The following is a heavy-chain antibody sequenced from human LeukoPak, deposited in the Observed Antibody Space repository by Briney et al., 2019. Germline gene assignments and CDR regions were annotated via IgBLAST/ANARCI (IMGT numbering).Heavy chain of an antibody. D-gene: IGHD2-2*01. CDR3: AREGGPTSTSWV. Sequence: PSETLSLTCTVSGGSISSGDYYWSWIRQPPGKGLEWIGYIYYSGSTYYNPSLKSRVTISVDTSKNQFSLKLSSVTAADTAVYYCAREGGPTSTSWVGGQGTLVTVSS. V-gene: IGHV4-30-4*08. CDR2: IYYSGST. CDR1: GGSISSGDYY. J-gene: IGHJ4*02.